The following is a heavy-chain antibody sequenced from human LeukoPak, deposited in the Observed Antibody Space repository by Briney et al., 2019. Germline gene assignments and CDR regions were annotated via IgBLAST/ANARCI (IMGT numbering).Heavy chain of an antibody. CDR2: IKPDGSEK. J-gene: IGHJ4*02. CDR1: GFTFSSYR. Sequence: GGSLRLSCAASGFTFSSYRMTWVRQAPGKGLEWVASIKPDGSEKYYVDFVKGRFTISRDNAKNSVYLQMNSLRAEDTAVYYCARGSSWSFDYWGQGTLVTVSS. D-gene: IGHD2-15*01. V-gene: IGHV3-7*01. CDR3: ARGSSWSFDY.